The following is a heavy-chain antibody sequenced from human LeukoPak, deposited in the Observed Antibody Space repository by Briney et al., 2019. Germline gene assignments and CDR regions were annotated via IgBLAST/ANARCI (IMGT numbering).Heavy chain of an antibody. V-gene: IGHV4-34*01. CDR1: GGSFSGYY. CDR2: INHSGST. CDR3: ARGLSRPWFDP. J-gene: IGHJ5*02. D-gene: IGHD3-16*01. Sequence: SETLSLTCAVYGGSFSGYYWSWIRQPPGKGLEWIGEINHSGSTNYNPSLKSRVTISVDTSKNQFSLKLSSMTAADTAVYYCARGLSRPWFDPWGQGTLVTVSS.